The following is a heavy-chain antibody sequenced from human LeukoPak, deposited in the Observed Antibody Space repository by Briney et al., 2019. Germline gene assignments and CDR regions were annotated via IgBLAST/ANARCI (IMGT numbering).Heavy chain of an antibody. CDR2: INHSGST. Sequence: PSETLSLTCAVYGGSFSGYYWSWIRQPPGKGLEWIGEINHSGSTTYNPSLKSRVTMSVDTSKNQFSLDLSSVTAADTAVYYCARDKISTIWGQGTLVTVSS. CDR1: GGSFSGYY. CDR3: ARDKISTI. J-gene: IGHJ4*02. D-gene: IGHD4/OR15-4a*01. V-gene: IGHV4-34*01.